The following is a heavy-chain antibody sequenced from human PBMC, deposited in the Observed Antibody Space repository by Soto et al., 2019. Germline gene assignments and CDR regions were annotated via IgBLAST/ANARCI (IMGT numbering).Heavy chain of an antibody. V-gene: IGHV3-72*01. CDR2: TRNKGNTYTT. J-gene: IGHJ4*02. CDR3: ARRPFSDWGLDY. Sequence: EVQLVESGGGLVQPGGSLRLSCAASGFTFSDHYMDWVRQAPGKGLEWVGLTRNKGNTYTTEYAASVKGRFTISRDDSKNSLYLLMNSLKTEDTAVYYCARRPFSDWGLDYWGQGTLVTVSS. CDR1: GFTFSDHY. D-gene: IGHD7-27*01.